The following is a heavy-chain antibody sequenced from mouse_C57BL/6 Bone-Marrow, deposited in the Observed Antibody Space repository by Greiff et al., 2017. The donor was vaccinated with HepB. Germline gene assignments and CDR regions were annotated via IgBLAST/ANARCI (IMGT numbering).Heavy chain of an antibody. D-gene: IGHD1-1*01. J-gene: IGHJ4*01. CDR3: ARDRDYYGSMDY. CDR1: GFTFSSYA. Sequence: DVKLVESGGGLVKPGGSLKLSCAASGFTFSSYAMSWVRQTPEKRLEWVATISDGGSYTYYPDNVKGRFTISRDNAKNNLYLQMSHLKSEDTAMYYCARDRDYYGSMDYWGQGTSVTVSS. V-gene: IGHV5-4*01. CDR2: ISDGGSYT.